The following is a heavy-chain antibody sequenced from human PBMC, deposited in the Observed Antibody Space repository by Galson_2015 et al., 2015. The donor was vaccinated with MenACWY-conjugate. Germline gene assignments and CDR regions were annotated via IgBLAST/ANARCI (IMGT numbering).Heavy chain of an antibody. Sequence: SGAEVKKPGESLKISCKASGYRFPNSWIAWVRQMPGKGLEWMGIIYPSDSDTRYSPSFQGQVTISADKSIDTAYLQWSSLKASDTAMYYCARQGSSSSWFDPWGQGTLVTVSS. J-gene: IGHJ5*02. V-gene: IGHV5-51*01. CDR3: ARQGSSSSWFDP. D-gene: IGHD6-6*01. CDR1: GYRFPNSW. CDR2: IYPSDSDT.